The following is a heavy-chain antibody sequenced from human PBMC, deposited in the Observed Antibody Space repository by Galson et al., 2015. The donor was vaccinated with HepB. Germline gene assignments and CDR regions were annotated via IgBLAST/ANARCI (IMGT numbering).Heavy chain of an antibody. V-gene: IGHV3-64D*06. Sequence: SLRPSCAASGFTFSNYAMFWVRQGPGKGLEYVSVIGSDGVSTYYPDSVKGRVTISRDHPENTLYLQMTSLRPEDTAFYYCVKNGIEYSNTGYFEVWGQGTLVIVSS. D-gene: IGHD4-11*01. CDR1: GFTFSNYA. CDR2: IGSDGVST. J-gene: IGHJ4*02. CDR3: VKNGIEYSNTGYFEV.